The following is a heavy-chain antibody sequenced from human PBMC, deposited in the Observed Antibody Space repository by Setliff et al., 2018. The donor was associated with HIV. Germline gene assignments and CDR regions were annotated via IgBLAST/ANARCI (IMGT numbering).Heavy chain of an antibody. J-gene: IGHJ4*02. D-gene: IGHD1-1*01. V-gene: IGHV4-61*02. Sequence: PSETLSLTCTVSGGSISSGSYYWNWIRQPAGKGLEWIGRIFTSGSTNYNPSLKSRVTISVDTSKNQFSLTLSPVTAADTAVYSCASDISPDDGDNRLHYFDYWGQVTLVTVPS. CDR2: IFTSGST. CDR1: GGSISSGSYY. CDR3: ASDISPDDGDNRLHYFDY.